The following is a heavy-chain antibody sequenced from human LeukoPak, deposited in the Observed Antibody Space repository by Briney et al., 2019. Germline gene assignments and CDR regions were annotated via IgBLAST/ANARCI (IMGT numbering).Heavy chain of an antibody. CDR2: INHSGST. J-gene: IGHJ5*02. D-gene: IGHD2-2*01. CDR3: ARGPLRPAATVVGHNWFDP. V-gene: IGHV4-34*01. Sequence: PSETLSLTCAVYGGSFSGYYWSWIRHPPGKGLEWIGEINHSGSTNYNPSLKSRVTISVDTSKNQFSLKLSSVTAADTAVYYCARGPLRPAATVVGHNWFDPWGQGTLVTVSS. CDR1: GGSFSGYY.